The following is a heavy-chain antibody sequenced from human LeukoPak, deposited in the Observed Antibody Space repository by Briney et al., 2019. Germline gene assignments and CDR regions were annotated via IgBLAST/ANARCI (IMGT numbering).Heavy chain of an antibody. D-gene: IGHD6-6*01. J-gene: IGHJ4*02. CDR1: GGSISSYY. CDR2: IYTSGST. Sequence: SETLSLTCTVSGGSISSYYWSWIRQPAGKGLEWIGRIYTSGSTNYNPSLKSRVTMSVDTSKNQFSLKLSSVTAADAAVYYCARSKKIAALGYYFDYWGQGTLVTVSS. V-gene: IGHV4-4*07. CDR3: ARSKKIAALGYYFDY.